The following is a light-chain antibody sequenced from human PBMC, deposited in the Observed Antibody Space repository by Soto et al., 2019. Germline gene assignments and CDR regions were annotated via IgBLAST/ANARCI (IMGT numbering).Light chain of an antibody. J-gene: IGLJ2*01. CDR1: SSDVGGYNY. Sequence: QSALTQPASVSGSPGQSITISCTGTSSDVGGYNYVSWYQQHPGKAPKHMIYDVSNRPSGVSNRFSGSKSGNTASLTISGLQAEDEADYYCTSYTSGSALMVVGGGTKLTVL. CDR3: TSYTSGSALMV. CDR2: DVS. V-gene: IGLV2-14*01.